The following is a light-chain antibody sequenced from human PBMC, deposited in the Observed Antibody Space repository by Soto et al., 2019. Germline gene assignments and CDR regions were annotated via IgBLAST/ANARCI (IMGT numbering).Light chain of an antibody. CDR2: GNN. CDR3: QSFDSILSAVV. CDR1: SSNIGAGYD. Sequence: QSVLTQPPSVSGAPGQRVTISCTGSSSNIGAGYDVHWYQQLPGTAPKFLIYGNNNRPSGVPDRFSGSKSGTSASLAITGLQAEDEADYYCQSFDSILSAVVFGGGTKLTVL. V-gene: IGLV1-40*01. J-gene: IGLJ2*01.